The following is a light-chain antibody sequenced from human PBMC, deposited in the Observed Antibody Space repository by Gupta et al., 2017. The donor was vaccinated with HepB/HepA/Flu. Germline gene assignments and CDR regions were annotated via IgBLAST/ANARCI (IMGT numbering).Light chain of an antibody. CDR1: QNINVW. CDR2: KAS. J-gene: IGKJ1*01. V-gene: IGKV1-5*03. Sequence: DIQMTQSPSTLSASVGDRVTITCRASQNINVWLAWYQQKPGEAPKLLIYKASSLESGVPSSFSGSGSGTEFTLTISSLQPDDFATYFCQQDNTYSQTFGQGTKVEIK. CDR3: QQDNTYSQT.